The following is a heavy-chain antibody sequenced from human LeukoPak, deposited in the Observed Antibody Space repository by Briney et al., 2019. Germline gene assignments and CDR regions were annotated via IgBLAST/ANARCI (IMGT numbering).Heavy chain of an antibody. CDR3: ARVPYYYYGMDV. Sequence: PSETLSLTCAVYGGSFSGYYWSWIRQLPGKGLEWIGEINHSGSTNYNPSLKSRVTISVDTSKNQFSLKLSSVTAADTAVYYCARVPYYYYGMDVWGQGTTVTVSS. CDR2: INHSGST. J-gene: IGHJ6*02. CDR1: GGSFSGYY. V-gene: IGHV4-34*01.